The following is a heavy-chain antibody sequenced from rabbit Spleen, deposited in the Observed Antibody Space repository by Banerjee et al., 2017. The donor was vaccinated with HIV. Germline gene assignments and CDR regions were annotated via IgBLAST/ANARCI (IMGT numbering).Heavy chain of an antibody. CDR3: VRDFAPYMLVPSPFNL. D-gene: IGHD1-1*01. CDR2: FDPVFGST. CDR1: GFDFSSYG. Sequence: QEQLVESGGGLVQPGGSLKLSCKASGFDFSSYGVSWVRQAPGKGLEWIGYFDPVFGSTYYASWVNGRFAISSHNAQNTLYLQLNSLTAAATATYFCVRDFAPYMLVPSPFNLWGPGTLVPS. V-gene: IGHV1S47*01. J-gene: IGHJ4*01.